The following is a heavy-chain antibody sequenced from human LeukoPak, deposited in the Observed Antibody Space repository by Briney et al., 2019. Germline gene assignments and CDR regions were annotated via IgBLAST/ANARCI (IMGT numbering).Heavy chain of an antibody. CDR3: TGNYYGSGSYADFDY. Sequence: AGGSLRLSCAASGFTFSGSAMHWVRQASGKGLEWVGRIRSKANSYATAYAASVKGRFTISRDDSKNTAYLQMDSLKTEDTAAYYCTGNYYGSGSYADFDYWGQGTLVTVSS. CDR1: GFTFSGSA. V-gene: IGHV3-73*01. D-gene: IGHD3-10*01. CDR2: IRSKANSYAT. J-gene: IGHJ4*02.